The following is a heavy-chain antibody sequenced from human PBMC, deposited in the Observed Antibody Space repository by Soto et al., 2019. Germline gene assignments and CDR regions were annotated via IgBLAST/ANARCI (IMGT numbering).Heavy chain of an antibody. J-gene: IGHJ5*02. Sequence: SETLSLTCTVSGGSISNYYWTWIRQSPGKGLEWIGTIFYSGGTFYTPSLKSRVTMSVDTSNNQFSLKLSSVTAADTAVYYCARQASGYYYGWFDPWGQGTLVTVSS. CDR2: IFYSGGT. CDR3: ARQASGYYYGWFDP. CDR1: GGSISNYY. D-gene: IGHD3-22*01. V-gene: IGHV4-59*04.